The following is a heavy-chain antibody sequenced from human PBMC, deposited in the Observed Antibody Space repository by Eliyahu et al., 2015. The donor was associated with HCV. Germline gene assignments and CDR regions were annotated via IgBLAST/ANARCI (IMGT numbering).Heavy chain of an antibody. CDR3: ARDNIVVVPAAILTPDAILHWFDP. CDR2: IYSGGST. CDR1: GFTVSSNY. V-gene: IGHV3-53*02. D-gene: IGHD2-2*02. Sequence: EVQLVETGGGLIQPGGSLRLSCAASGFTVSSNYXSWVRQAPGKGLEWVSVIYSGGSTYYADSVKGRFTISRDNSKNTLYLQMNSLRAEDTAVYYCARDNIVVVPAAILTPDAILHWFDPWGQGTLVTVSS. J-gene: IGHJ5*02.